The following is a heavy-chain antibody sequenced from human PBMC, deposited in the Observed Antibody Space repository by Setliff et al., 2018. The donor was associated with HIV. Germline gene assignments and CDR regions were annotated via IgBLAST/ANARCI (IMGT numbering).Heavy chain of an antibody. D-gene: IGHD6-19*01. CDR1: GYSFTSYG. V-gene: IGHV1-69*10. Sequence: SVKVSCKASGYSFTSYGISWVRQAPGQGLEWMGGIIPMSGVPKYAQKFQGRVTITADKSTSTAYMELSSLRSEDTAVYYCARNPEMAALNYFYYYMDVWGKGTTVTVSS. CDR2: IIPMSGVP. CDR3: ARNPEMAALNYFYYYMDV. J-gene: IGHJ6*03.